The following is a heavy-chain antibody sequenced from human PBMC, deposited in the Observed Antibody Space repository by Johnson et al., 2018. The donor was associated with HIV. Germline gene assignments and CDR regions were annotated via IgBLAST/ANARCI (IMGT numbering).Heavy chain of an antibody. CDR3: AKSDVVVIPEGAFDI. CDR2: IHSGGTT. CDR1: DFTVSGNY. Sequence: VQLVESGGGLVQPGGSLRLSCAASDFTVSGNYMSWVRQAPGKGLEWVSLIHSGGTTFYADSVRGRFTISRDSSKNTLYLQMNSLRAEDTAVYYCAKSDVVVIPEGAFDIWGQGTMVTVSS. V-gene: IGHV3-66*01. D-gene: IGHD2-21*01. J-gene: IGHJ3*02.